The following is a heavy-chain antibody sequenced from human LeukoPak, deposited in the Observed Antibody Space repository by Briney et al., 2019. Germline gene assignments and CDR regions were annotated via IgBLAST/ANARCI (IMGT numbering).Heavy chain of an antibody. V-gene: IGHV3-30*04. Sequence: GGSLRLSCATSGFTFSSYAMHWVRQAPGKGLEWVALISYDGSNKYYADSVKGRFTISRDNSKNTLYLQMTSLRAEDTAVCYCARDADIAVAGHFDYWGQGTLVTASS. D-gene: IGHD6-19*01. CDR2: ISYDGSNK. J-gene: IGHJ4*02. CDR1: GFTFSSYA. CDR3: ARDADIAVAGHFDY.